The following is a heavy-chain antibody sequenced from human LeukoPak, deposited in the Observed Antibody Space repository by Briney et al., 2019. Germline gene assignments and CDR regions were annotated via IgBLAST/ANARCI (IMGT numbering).Heavy chain of an antibody. J-gene: IGHJ3*02. V-gene: IGHV3-48*01. D-gene: IGHD3-9*01. CDR1: GFTFSSYS. CDR2: ISSSSSTI. Sequence: GGSLRLSCAASGFTFSSYSMNWVRQAPGKGLEWVSYISSSSSTIYYADSVKGRFTISRDNAKNSLFLQMNSLRAEDTAVYYCAEGPYYDILTGYSSDAFHIWGQGTVVTVSS. CDR3: AEGPYYDILTGYSSDAFHI.